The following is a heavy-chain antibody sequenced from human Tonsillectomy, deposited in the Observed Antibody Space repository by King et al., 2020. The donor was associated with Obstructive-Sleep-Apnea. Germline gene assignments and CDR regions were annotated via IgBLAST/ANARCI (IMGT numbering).Heavy chain of an antibody. CDR2: IWYDGSNK. CDR1: GFTFSSYG. Sequence: VQLVESGGGVVQPGRSLRLSCAASGFTFSSYGMHWVRQAPGKGLEWVAVIWYDGSNKYYADSVKGRFTISRDNSKNTLYLQMNSLRAEDTAVYYCERDTNGPIDYWGQGTLVTVSS. J-gene: IGHJ4*02. D-gene: IGHD1-1*01. CDR3: ERDTNGPIDY. V-gene: IGHV3-33*01.